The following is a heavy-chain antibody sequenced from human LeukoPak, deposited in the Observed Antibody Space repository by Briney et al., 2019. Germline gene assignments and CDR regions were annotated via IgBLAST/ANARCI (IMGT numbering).Heavy chain of an antibody. J-gene: IGHJ5*02. D-gene: IGHD3-9*01. CDR2: INHSGST. CDR1: GGSFSGYY. CDR3: ARHPWGYDILTGYYPNWFDP. Sequence: SETLSLTCAVYGGSFSGYYWSWIRQPPGKGLEWIGEINHSGSTNYNPSLKSRVTISVDTSKNQFSLKLSSVTAADTAVYYCARHPWGYDILTGYYPNWFDPWGQGTLVTVSS. V-gene: IGHV4-34*01.